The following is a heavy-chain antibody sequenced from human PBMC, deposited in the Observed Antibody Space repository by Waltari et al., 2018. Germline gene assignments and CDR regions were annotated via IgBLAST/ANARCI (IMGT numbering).Heavy chain of an antibody. Sequence: QVQLQESGPGLVKPSETLSLTCAVSGYSISSGYYWGWIRQPPGKGLEWIGSIYHSGSTYYNPSLKSRVTISVDTSKNQFSLKLSSVTAADTAVYYCARARCGGDCYREAFDYWGQGTLVTVSS. CDR2: IYHSGST. V-gene: IGHV4-38-2*01. J-gene: IGHJ4*02. CDR1: GYSISSGYY. D-gene: IGHD2-21*02. CDR3: ARARCGGDCYREAFDY.